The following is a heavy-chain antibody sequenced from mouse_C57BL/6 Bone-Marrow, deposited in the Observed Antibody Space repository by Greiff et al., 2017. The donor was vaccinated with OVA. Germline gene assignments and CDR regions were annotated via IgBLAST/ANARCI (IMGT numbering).Heavy chain of an antibody. V-gene: IGHV5-17*01. Sequence: EVHLVESGGGLVKPGGSLKLSCAASGFTFSDYGMHWVRQAPETGLEWVAYISSGSSTIYYADTVKGRFTISRDNAKNTLFLQMTSLRSEDTAMYYCARHYYYGSSFDYWGQGTTLTVSS. CDR2: ISSGSSTI. CDR3: ARHYYYGSSFDY. CDR1: GFTFSDYG. J-gene: IGHJ2*01. D-gene: IGHD1-1*01.